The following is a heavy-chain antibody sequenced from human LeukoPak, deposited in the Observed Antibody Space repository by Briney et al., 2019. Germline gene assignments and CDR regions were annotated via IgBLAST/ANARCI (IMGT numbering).Heavy chain of an antibody. Sequence: GGSLRLSCAASGFTFSNAWMSWVRQAPGKGLEWVSVISRSGDRIYYADSVKGRFTISRDNSKNTLYLQMNSLRAEDTAVYYCAREIGDFDYWGQGTPVTVSS. CDR1: GFTFSNAW. V-gene: IGHV3-23*01. CDR2: ISRSGDRI. J-gene: IGHJ4*02. D-gene: IGHD1-26*01. CDR3: AREIGDFDY.